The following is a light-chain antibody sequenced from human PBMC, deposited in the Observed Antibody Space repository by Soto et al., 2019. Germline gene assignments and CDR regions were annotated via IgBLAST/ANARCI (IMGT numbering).Light chain of an antibody. CDR2: GAS. V-gene: IGKV3-15*01. J-gene: IGKJ1*01. CDR1: QSVSSN. CDR3: QQYNNWPPWT. Sequence: EVVMTQSPATLSVSPGERATVSCRASQSVSSNLAWYQQKPGQAPRLLIYGASTRATGVPVRFTGSGSGTEFTLTISRLQSEDFAVYYCQQYNNWPPWTFGQGTKVEIK.